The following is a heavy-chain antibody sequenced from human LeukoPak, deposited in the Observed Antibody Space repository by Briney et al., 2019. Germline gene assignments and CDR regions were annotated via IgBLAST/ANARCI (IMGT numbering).Heavy chain of an antibody. CDR1: GYFISSGYY. CDR2: IYHGRGI. CDR3: AITGLAAVGGGADY. D-gene: IGHD6-13*01. J-gene: IGHJ4*02. V-gene: IGHV4-38-2*01. Sequence: SETLSLICAVSGYFISSGYYWGWIRQPPGKGLEWIGSIYHGRGIYCKPSLRSRVTISEDTPKNQFFLRLNSVTAADTAVYYCAITGLAAVGGGADYWGQGTLVTVSA.